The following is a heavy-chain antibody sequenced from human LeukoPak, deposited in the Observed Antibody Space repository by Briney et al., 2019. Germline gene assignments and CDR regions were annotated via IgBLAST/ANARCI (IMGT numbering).Heavy chain of an antibody. V-gene: IGHV6-1*01. Sequence: SQTLSLTCAISGDTVSSNSAAWNWIRQSPSRGLEWLGRTYFRSKWYNDYAESVKGRISINPDTSKNQFSLQLNSVNPEDTAVYYCANFYLDHWSQGSLVTVSS. CDR3: ANFYLDH. CDR2: TYFRSKWYN. J-gene: IGHJ4*02. CDR1: GDTVSSNSAA. D-gene: IGHD2/OR15-2a*01.